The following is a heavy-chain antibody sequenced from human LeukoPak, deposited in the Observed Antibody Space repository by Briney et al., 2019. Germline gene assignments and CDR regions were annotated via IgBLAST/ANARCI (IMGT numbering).Heavy chain of an antibody. CDR2: ISSSSSYI. J-gene: IGHJ1*01. D-gene: IGHD1-26*01. CDR1: GFTFSSYS. V-gene: IGHV3-21*03. Sequence: GGSLRLSCAASGFTFSSYSMNWVRQAPGKGLEWVSSISSSSSYIYYADSVKGRFTISRDNAKNSLYLQMNSLRAEDTAVYYCAREVVGATSSEYFQHWGQGTLVTVSS. CDR3: AREVVGATSSEYFQH.